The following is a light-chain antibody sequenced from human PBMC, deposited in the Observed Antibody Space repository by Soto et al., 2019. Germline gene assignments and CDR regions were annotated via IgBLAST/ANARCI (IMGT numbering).Light chain of an antibody. V-gene: IGKV3-15*01. CDR2: GAS. J-gene: IGKJ2*01. CDR3: DQYVSWSPFT. CDR1: QSVSTN. Sequence: EIVMTQSPATLSVSPGERATLSCRASQSVSTNLAWYQQKPGQAPRLLIHGASTKAGDIPARFSGSGSGTEFTLTISSLQSGDFAVYYCDQYVSWSPFTFGQGTKLEIK.